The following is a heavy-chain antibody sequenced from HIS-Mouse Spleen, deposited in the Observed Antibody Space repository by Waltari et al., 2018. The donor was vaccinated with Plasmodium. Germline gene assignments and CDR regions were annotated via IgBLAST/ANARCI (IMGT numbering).Heavy chain of an antibody. J-gene: IGHJ6*02. CDR3: ARGGQLYGMDV. D-gene: IGHD6-13*01. CDR1: GFTFSSYW. CDR2: INSEGGST. Sequence: EVQLVESGGGLVQPGGSLRLSCAASGFTFSSYWMHWVRQAPGKGLVWVYRINSEGGSTSYADSVKGRFTISRDNAKNTLYLQMNSLRAEDTAVYYCARGGQLYGMDVWGQGTTVTVSS. V-gene: IGHV3-74*01.